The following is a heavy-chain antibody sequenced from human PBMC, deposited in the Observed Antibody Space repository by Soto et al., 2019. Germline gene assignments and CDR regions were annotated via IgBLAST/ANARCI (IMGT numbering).Heavy chain of an antibody. V-gene: IGHV6-1*01. CDR2: TYYRSKWYN. D-gene: IGHD3-10*01. CDR3: ARVITMVRGVTPNDAFDI. J-gene: IGHJ3*02. Sequence: PSQTLSLTCAISGDSVSSNSAAWNWIRQSPSRGLEWLGRTYYRSKWYNDYAVSVKSRITINPDTSKNQFSLQLNSVTPEDTAVYYFARVITMVRGVTPNDAFDIWGQGTMVTVSS. CDR1: GDSVSSNSAA.